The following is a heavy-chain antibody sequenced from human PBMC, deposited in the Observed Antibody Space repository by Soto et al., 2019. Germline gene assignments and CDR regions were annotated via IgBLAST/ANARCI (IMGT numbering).Heavy chain of an antibody. CDR1: GYPFTAYY. V-gene: IGHV1-2*02. D-gene: IGHD6-6*01. CDR2: INTNNACT. CDR3: DSSVAVRPARADYYDLDV. Sequence: GASVKVSFKGSGYPFTAYYMHWVRQAPGPGLEWVGGINTNNACTKYAEKFQDRVTMTTDTSINSAYMDLSRLSSDDTSVYYCDSSVAVRPARADYYDLDVWGQGTTVTVSS. J-gene: IGHJ6*02.